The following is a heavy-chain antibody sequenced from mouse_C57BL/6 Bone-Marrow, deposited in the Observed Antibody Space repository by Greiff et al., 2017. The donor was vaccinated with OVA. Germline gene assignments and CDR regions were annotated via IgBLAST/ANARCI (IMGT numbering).Heavy chain of an antibody. CDR3: ARDRGTTAYYFDY. CDR1: GFTFSDYY. CDR2: INYDGSST. D-gene: IGHD1-2*01. J-gene: IGHJ2*01. Sequence: EVKLMESEGGLVQPGSSMKLSCTASGFTFSDYYMAWVRQVPEKGLEWVANINYDGSSTYYLDSLKSRFIISRDNAKNILYLQMSSLKSEDTATYYCARDRGTTAYYFDYWGQGTTLTVSS. V-gene: IGHV5-16*01.